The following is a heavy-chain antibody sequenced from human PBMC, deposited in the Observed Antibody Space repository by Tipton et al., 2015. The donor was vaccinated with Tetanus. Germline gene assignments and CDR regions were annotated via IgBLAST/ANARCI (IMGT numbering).Heavy chain of an antibody. J-gene: IGHJ6*02. CDR3: ARTPDYYYGMDV. V-gene: IGHV4-59*12. CDR1: GGSMSTYY. CDR2: IYYSGTT. Sequence: TLSLTCTVSGGSMSTYYWSWIRQPPGKGLEWIGEIYYSGTTNYNPSLKSRVTISTDKSKNQVSLRLNSVTAADTAVYFCARTPDYYYGMDVWGQGTTVTVSS.